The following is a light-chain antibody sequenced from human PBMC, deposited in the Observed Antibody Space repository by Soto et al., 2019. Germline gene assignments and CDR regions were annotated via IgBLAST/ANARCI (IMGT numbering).Light chain of an antibody. J-gene: IGKJ2*01. CDR2: DAS. Sequence: DIQMTQFPPTLSASVGDRVTITCRASQSISSWLAWYQQKPGKAPKLLIYDASTLETGVPSRFGGSGSGTEFTLTISSLQPDDFATYYCQQYNNYLMYTFGQGTKLEIK. CDR3: QQYNNYLMYT. CDR1: QSISSW. V-gene: IGKV1-5*01.